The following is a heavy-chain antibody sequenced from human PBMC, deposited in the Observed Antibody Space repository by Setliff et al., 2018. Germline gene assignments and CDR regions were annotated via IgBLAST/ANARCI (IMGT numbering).Heavy chain of an antibody. J-gene: IGHJ4*02. D-gene: IGHD6-13*01. Sequence: SETLSLTCAVSGYSISSGYYWGWIRQSPGKGLEWIGSIYHSGSTYYNPSLKSRVTISVDTSKNQFSLKLSSVTAADTAVYYCASTIAAAGTAADYWGQGMLVTVSS. CDR3: ASTIAAAGTAADY. CDR1: GYSISSGYY. CDR2: IYHSGST. V-gene: IGHV4-38-2*01.